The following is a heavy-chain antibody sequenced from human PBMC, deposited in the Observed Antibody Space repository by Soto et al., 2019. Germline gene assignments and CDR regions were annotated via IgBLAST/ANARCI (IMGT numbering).Heavy chain of an antibody. Sequence: QVQLVESGGGVVQPGRSLRLSCAASGFTFSSYAMHWVRQAPGKGLEWVAVISYDGSNKYYADSVKGRFTISRDNSKNTLYLQMNSLRAEDPAVYYCAREWCISTSCSYMDVWGQGTTVTVSS. D-gene: IGHD2-2*01. CDR1: GFTFSSYA. V-gene: IGHV3-30-3*01. J-gene: IGHJ6*02. CDR3: AREWCISTSCSYMDV. CDR2: ISYDGSNK.